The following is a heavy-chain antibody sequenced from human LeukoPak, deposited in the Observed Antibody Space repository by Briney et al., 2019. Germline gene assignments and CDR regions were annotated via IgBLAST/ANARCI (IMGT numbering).Heavy chain of an antibody. V-gene: IGHV5-51*01. CDR1: GYTFTTHW. Sequence: GESLKISCKVSGYTFTTHWIGLVRQMPGIGLEWMGIIYPGDSHTRYSPSFQGLVTMSGDKSISTAYLQWRSLKASDTAMYFCVRHGQVQLGGPYYYMDAWGNGTTVTVSS. CDR3: VRHGQVQLGGPYYYMDA. J-gene: IGHJ6*03. CDR2: IYPGDSHT. D-gene: IGHD5-18*01.